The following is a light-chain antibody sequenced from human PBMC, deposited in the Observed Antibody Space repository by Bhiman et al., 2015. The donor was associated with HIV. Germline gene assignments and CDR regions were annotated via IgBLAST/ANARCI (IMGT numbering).Light chain of an antibody. J-gene: IGLJ1*01. CDR3: QAWDRDSYAYV. CDR1: KLDNKY. V-gene: IGLV3-1*01. Sequence: SYDLTQPPSVSVSPGQTVSITCSGDKLDNKYVCWYQQKPGQSPVSVIYQDTKRPSGIPERFSGSNSGHTATLTISGTQPMDEGDYYCQAWDRDSYAYVFGPGTKVTVL. CDR2: QDT.